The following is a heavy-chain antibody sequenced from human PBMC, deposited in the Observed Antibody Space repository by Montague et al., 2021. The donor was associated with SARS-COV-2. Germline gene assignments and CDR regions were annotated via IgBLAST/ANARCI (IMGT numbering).Heavy chain of an antibody. CDR2: VYHTGST. Sequence: SETLSLTCSVSGVSISSGSYYWSWVRQPPGKGLEWIGYVYHTGSTNYNPSLKSRVTLSIDTSKNQFSLNLTSVAAADTAVYYCVREEYYFDDYGSKWGQGGLVAV. CDR3: VREEYYFDDYGSK. V-gene: IGHV4-61*01. J-gene: IGHJ4*02. D-gene: IGHD3-22*01. CDR1: GVSISSGSYY.